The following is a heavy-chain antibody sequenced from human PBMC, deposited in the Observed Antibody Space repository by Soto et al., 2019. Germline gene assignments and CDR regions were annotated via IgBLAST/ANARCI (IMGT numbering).Heavy chain of an antibody. D-gene: IGHD1-26*01. V-gene: IGHV1-69*01. CDR1: GGTFSSYS. CDR3: ARDGGRHSGGIDY. CDR2: IIPIFGTA. Sequence: QVQLVQSGAEVKKPGSSVKVSCRASGGTFSSYSINWVRQAPGYGLEWMGEIIPIFGTANYAQKFQGRVTITADESTSTAYMELSSLRSEDTAVYYCARDGGRHSGGIDYWGQGTLVTVSS. J-gene: IGHJ4*02.